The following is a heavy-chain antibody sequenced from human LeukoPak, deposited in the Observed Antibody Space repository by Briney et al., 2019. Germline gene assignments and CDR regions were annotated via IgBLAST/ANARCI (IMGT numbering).Heavy chain of an antibody. Sequence: SVKVSCMASGFTFSSSAMQWVRQARGQRLEWIGWIVLGSGHTNFAQKFQERVTITRDMSTSTAYMELSSLRSDDTAVYYCAADRRVYCTGGICYLNWFDPWGQGTLVTVSS. CDR2: IVLGSGHT. D-gene: IGHD2-15*01. V-gene: IGHV1-58*02. J-gene: IGHJ5*02. CDR1: GFTFSSSA. CDR3: AADRRVYCTGGICYLNWFDP.